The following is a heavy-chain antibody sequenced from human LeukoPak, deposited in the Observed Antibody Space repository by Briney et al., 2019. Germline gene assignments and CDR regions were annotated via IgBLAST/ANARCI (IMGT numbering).Heavy chain of an antibody. CDR3: ASVNDYGDYAAASGNWFDP. Sequence: PSETLSLTCAVSGGSISSGGYSWSWIRQPPGKGLEWIGYIYHSGSTYYNPSLKSRVTISVDRSKNQFSLKLSSVTAADTAVYYCASVNDYGDYAAASGNWFDPWGQGTLVTVSS. J-gene: IGHJ5*02. CDR2: IYHSGST. D-gene: IGHD4-17*01. V-gene: IGHV4-30-2*01. CDR1: GGSISSGGYS.